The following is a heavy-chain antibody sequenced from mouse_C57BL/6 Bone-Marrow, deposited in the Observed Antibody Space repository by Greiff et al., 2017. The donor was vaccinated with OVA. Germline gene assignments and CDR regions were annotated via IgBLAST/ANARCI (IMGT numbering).Heavy chain of an antibody. V-gene: IGHV14-4*01. Sequence: EVMLVESGAELVRPGASVKLSCTASGFNIKDDYMHWVKQRPEQGLEWIGWIDPENGDTEYASKFQGKATITADTSSNTAYLQLSSLTSEDTAVYYCTTLLRQGYFDVWGTGTTVTVSS. CDR1: GFNIKDDY. D-gene: IGHD1-1*01. CDR3: TTLLRQGYFDV. CDR2: IDPENGDT. J-gene: IGHJ1*03.